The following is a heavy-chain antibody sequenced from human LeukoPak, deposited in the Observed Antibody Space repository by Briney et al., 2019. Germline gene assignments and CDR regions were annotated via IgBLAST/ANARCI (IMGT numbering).Heavy chain of an antibody. D-gene: IGHD5-12*01. V-gene: IGHV1-18*01. Sequence: ASVKVSCKASGYTFTSYGISWVRQAPGQGLEWMGWISAYNGNTNYAQKLQGRVTMTTDTSASTAYMELRSLKSDDTAVYYCARESNGGYGFDYWGQGTLVTVAS. J-gene: IGHJ4*02. CDR2: ISAYNGNT. CDR1: GYTFTSYG. CDR3: ARESNGGYGFDY.